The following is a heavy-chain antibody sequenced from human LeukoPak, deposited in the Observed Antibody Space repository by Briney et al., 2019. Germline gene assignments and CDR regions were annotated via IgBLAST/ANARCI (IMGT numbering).Heavy chain of an antibody. J-gene: IGHJ5*02. CDR1: GFTFSSYA. Sequence: QPGGSLRRSCAASGFTFSSYAMSWVRQAPGKGLEWVSAISGSGGSTYYADSVKGRFTISRDNSKNTLYLQMNSLRAEDTAVYYCAKDSMGAPASLNWFDPWGQGTLVTVSS. V-gene: IGHV3-23*01. CDR3: AKDSMGAPASLNWFDP. D-gene: IGHD2-2*01. CDR2: ISGSGGST.